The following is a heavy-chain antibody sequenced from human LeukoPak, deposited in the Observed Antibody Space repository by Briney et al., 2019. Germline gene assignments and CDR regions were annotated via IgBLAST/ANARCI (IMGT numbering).Heavy chain of an antibody. Sequence: SETLSLTCTVSGGSISSGGYYWSWIRQHPGKGPEWIGYIYYSGSTYYNPSLKSRVTISVDTSKNQFSLKLSSVTAADTAVYYCARGGVVVPAAMRWFDPWGQGTLVTVSS. D-gene: IGHD2-2*01. CDR1: GGSISSGGYY. J-gene: IGHJ5*02. CDR3: ARGGVVVPAAMRWFDP. V-gene: IGHV4-31*03. CDR2: IYYSGST.